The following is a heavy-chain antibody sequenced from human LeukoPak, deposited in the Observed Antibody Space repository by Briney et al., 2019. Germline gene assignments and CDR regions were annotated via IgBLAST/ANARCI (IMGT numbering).Heavy chain of an antibody. J-gene: IGHJ4*02. CDR3: AKGVNYYGSGSYDY. D-gene: IGHD3-10*01. CDR1: GFIFSNYG. V-gene: IGHV3-30*02. Sequence: PGGSLRLSCAASGFIFSNYGMHWVRQAPGKGLEWLAFITSDGYNKYYTDPGKGRFTISRDNSKNTLYLQMNSLRAEDTAVYYCAKGVNYYGSGSYDYWGQGTLVTVSS. CDR2: ITSDGYNK.